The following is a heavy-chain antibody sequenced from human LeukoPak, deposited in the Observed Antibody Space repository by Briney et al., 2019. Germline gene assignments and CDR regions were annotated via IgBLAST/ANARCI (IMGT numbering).Heavy chain of an antibody. CDR3: ARATMVRGVIYNWFDP. CDR1: GGTFSSYA. J-gene: IGHJ5*02. V-gene: IGHV1-69*04. Sequence: SVKVSCKASGGTFSSYAISWVRQAPGQGLEWMGRIIPILGIANYAQKFQGRVTITADKSTSTAYMGLSSLRSEDTAVYYCARATMVRGVIYNWFDPRGQGTLVTVSS. D-gene: IGHD3-10*01. CDR2: IIPILGIA.